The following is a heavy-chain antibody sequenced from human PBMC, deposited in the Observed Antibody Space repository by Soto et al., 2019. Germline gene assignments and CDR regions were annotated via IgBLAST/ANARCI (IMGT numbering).Heavy chain of an antibody. Sequence: GASVKVSCKASGGTFSSYASSWVRQAPGQGLEWMGGIIPIFGTANYAQKFQGRVTITADESTSTAYMELSSLRSEDTAVYYCARDRGFYGGNLNWFDPWGQGPLVTVSS. CDR1: GGTFSSYA. CDR2: IIPIFGTA. J-gene: IGHJ5*02. CDR3: ARDRGFYGGNLNWFDP. V-gene: IGHV1-69*13. D-gene: IGHD4-17*01.